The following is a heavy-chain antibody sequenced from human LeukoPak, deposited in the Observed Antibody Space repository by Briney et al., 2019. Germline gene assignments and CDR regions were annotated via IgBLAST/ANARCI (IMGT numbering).Heavy chain of an antibody. V-gene: IGHV3-30*03. CDR1: GFTFSSYG. D-gene: IGHD3-10*01. CDR3: AGAGSGSYYPLNY. Sequence: GGSLRLSCAASGFTFSSYGMHWVRQAPGKGLEWVAVISYDGSNKYYADSVKGRFTISRDNSKNTLYLQMNSLRAEDTAVYYCAGAGSGSYYPLNYWGQGTLVTVSS. CDR2: ISYDGSNK. J-gene: IGHJ4*02.